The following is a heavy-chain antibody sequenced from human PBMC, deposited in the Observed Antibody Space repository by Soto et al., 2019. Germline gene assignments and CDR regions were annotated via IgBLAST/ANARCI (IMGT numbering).Heavy chain of an antibody. CDR2: IIPIFGTA. V-gene: IGHV1-69*13. D-gene: IGHD5-18*01. Sequence: GASVKVSCKASGGTFSSYAISWVRQAPGQGLEWMGGIIPIFGTADYAQKFQGRVTITADESTSTAYMELSSLRSEDTAVYYCASHGYSYAYLFDYWGQGTLVTVSS. CDR3: ASHGYSYAYLFDY. CDR1: GGTFSSYA. J-gene: IGHJ4*02.